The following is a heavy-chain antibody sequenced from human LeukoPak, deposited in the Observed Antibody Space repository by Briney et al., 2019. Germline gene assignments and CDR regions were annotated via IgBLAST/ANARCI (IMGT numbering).Heavy chain of an antibody. CDR3: AKDPPTTGTTFDN. Sequence: PGGSLRLPCAASGFTFSSYAMSWVRQAPGKGLEWVSSIGGGGVDTYYADSVKGRFTISRDNSKNTLYLQMNSLRVEDTAVYYCAKDPPTTGTTFDNWGRGTLVTVSS. D-gene: IGHD1-1*01. V-gene: IGHV3-23*01. CDR2: IGGGGVDT. CDR1: GFTFSSYA. J-gene: IGHJ4*02.